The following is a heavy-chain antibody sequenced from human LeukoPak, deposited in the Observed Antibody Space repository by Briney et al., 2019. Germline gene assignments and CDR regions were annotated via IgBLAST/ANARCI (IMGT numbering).Heavy chain of an antibody. V-gene: IGHV3-23*01. CDR3: AKAPLHSYYYDSSGYYYFDY. CDR2: ISGSGGST. D-gene: IGHD3-22*01. CDR1: GFTFSSYA. J-gene: IGHJ4*02. Sequence: GGSLRLSCAASGFTFSSYAMSWLRQAPGKGLEWVSAISGSGGSTYYADSVKGRFTISRDNSKHTLYLQMNSLRAEDTAVYYCAKAPLHSYYYDSSGYYYFDYWGQGTLVTVSS.